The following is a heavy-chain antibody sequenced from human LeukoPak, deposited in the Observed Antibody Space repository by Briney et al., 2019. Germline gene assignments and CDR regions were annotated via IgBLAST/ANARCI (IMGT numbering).Heavy chain of an antibody. J-gene: IGHJ4*02. CDR3: AREGVQLWLRYFDY. D-gene: IGHD5-18*01. CDR1: GGSISSYY. V-gene: IGHV4-30-4*01. Sequence: PSETLSLTCTVSGGSISSYYWSWIRQPPGKGLEWIGYIYSSGSTYYNPSLESRVTMSLDTSNNQFSLKLSSVTAADTAVYYCAREGVQLWLRYFDYWGQGTLVTVS. CDR2: IYSSGST.